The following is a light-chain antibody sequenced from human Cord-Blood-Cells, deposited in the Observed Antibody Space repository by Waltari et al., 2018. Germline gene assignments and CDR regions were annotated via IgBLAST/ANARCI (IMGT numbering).Light chain of an antibody. Sequence: AIRMTKSPSSLSASTGDRVTITCRASQGISSYLAWYQQKPRKSPKLLIYAASTLQRGVPSRFSGSVSGTDFTLTISCLQSEYFATYYCQQYYSYPRTFGQGTKVEIK. CDR3: QQYYSYPRT. V-gene: IGKV1-8*01. CDR2: AAS. CDR1: QGISSY. J-gene: IGKJ1*01.